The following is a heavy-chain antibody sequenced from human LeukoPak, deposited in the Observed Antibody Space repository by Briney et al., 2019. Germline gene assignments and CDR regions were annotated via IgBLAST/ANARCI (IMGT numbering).Heavy chain of an antibody. CDR2: IHHSGHT. CDR1: GGSISSGIYF. CDR3: ARYCSSTKCPFDF. J-gene: IGHJ4*02. D-gene: IGHD2-2*01. V-gene: IGHV4-31*03. Sequence: SQTLSLTCTVSGGSISSGIYFWSWIRQHPGKGLEWIGYIHHSGHTYYNPSLKSRVTISMDTSKNQFSLGLSAVTDADTAMYYCARYCSSTKCPFDFWGQGTLVTVSS.